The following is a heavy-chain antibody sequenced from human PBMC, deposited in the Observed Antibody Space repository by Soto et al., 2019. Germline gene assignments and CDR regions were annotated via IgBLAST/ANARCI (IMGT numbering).Heavy chain of an antibody. CDR3: ARNWELPTNYDYYGMDA. CDR2: INPNSGGT. CDR1: GYTFTGYY. Sequence: QVQLVQSGAEVKKPGASVKVSCKASGYTFTGYYMHWVRQAPGQGLEWMGWINPNSGGTNYAQKFQGRVTMTRDTSISTAYVELSRLRSDDTAVYYCARNWELPTNYDYYGMDAWGQGTTVTVSS. D-gene: IGHD1-26*01. J-gene: IGHJ6*02. V-gene: IGHV1-2*02.